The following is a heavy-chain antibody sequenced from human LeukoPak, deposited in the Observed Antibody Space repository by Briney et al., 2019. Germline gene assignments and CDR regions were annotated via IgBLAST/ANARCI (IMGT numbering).Heavy chain of an antibody. V-gene: IGHV3-7*04. D-gene: IGHD2-15*01. Sequence: GGSLRLSCAASGFTFSSYWMSWVRQAPGKGLEWVANINQDGREKYYVGSVKGRFTISRDNAKNSLYLQMNSLRAEDTAVYFCARGDKFSGDYWGQGTLVTVSS. J-gene: IGHJ4*02. CDR2: INQDGREK. CDR3: ARGDKFSGDY. CDR1: GFTFSSYW.